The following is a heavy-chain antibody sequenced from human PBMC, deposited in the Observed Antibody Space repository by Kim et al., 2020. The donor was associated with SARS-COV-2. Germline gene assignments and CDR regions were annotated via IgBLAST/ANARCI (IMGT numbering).Heavy chain of an antibody. CDR1: GFTFSSYG. Sequence: GGSLRLSCAASGFTFSSYGMTWVRQAPGKGLEWVANIKQDGNQKYYVDSVKGRFTISRANAKNSLYLQMNSLRAADTAVYYCEIDGDLYSSGKEAFDIWG. CDR3: EIDGDLYSSGKEAFDI. D-gene: IGHD6-19*01. J-gene: IGHJ3*02. V-gene: IGHV3-7*01. CDR2: IKQDGNQK.